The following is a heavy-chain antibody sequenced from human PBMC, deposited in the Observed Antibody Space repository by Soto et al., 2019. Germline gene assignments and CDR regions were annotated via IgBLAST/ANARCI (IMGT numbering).Heavy chain of an antibody. Sequence: ASVKVSCTASGYTFTSYAMHWVRQAPGQRLEWMGWINAGNGNTKYSQKFQGRVTMTRNTSISTAYMELSSLRSEDTAVYYCARGRQWLAPWGQGTLVTVSS. CDR2: INAGNGNT. V-gene: IGHV1-3*01. D-gene: IGHD6-19*01. J-gene: IGHJ5*02. CDR1: GYTFTSYA. CDR3: ARGRQWLAP.